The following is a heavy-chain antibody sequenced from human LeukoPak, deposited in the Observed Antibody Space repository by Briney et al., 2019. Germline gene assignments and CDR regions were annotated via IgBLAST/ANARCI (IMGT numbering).Heavy chain of an antibody. J-gene: IGHJ4*02. Sequence: GGSLRLSCAASGFTFSSYAMSWVRQAPGKGLEWVSGISWNSGSIGYADSVKGRFTISRDNAKNSLYLQMNSLRAEDTALYYCAKDLVAAAGEVDFDYWGQGTLVTVSS. CDR2: ISWNSGSI. D-gene: IGHD6-13*01. CDR1: GFTFSSYA. V-gene: IGHV3-9*01. CDR3: AKDLVAAAGEVDFDY.